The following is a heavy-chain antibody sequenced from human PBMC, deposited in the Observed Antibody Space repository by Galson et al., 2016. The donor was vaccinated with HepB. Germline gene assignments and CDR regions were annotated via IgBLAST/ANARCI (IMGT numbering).Heavy chain of an antibody. Sequence: SETLSLTCAVYGGSFSGYYWNWIRQPPGKGLEWIGEINHSGSTNYNPSLKSRVTISVDTSKNQFSLKLSSVTAADTAVYYCARGRLRFFGVPTGDYFDYWGQGTLVTVSS. V-gene: IGHV4-34*01. CDR2: INHSGST. J-gene: IGHJ4*02. CDR3: ARGRLRFFGVPTGDYFDY. D-gene: IGHD3-3*01. CDR1: GGSFSGYY.